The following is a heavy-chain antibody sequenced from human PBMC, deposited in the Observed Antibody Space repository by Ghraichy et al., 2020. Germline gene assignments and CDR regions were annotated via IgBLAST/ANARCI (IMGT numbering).Heavy chain of an antibody. CDR2: IKQDEGEK. D-gene: IGHD3-10*01. CDR1: GFTFSSDW. J-gene: IGHJ4*02. V-gene: IGHV3-7*01. Sequence: GGSLRLSCVASGFTFSSDWMSWVRQAPGKGLEWVANIKQDEGEKYYVDSVKGRFTISRDNAKNSLFLQMNSLRAEDTAVYYCARVGYYGSGRHIDNWGQGTLVTVS. CDR3: ARVGYYGSGRHIDN.